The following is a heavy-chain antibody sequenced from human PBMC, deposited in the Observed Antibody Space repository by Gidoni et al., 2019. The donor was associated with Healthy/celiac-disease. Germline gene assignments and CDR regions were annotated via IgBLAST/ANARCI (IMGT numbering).Heavy chain of an antibody. CDR1: GFTFSSYA. Sequence: QVQLVESGGGVVQPGRSLRLSCAASGFTFSSYAMHWVRQAPGKGLEWVAVISYDGSNKYYADSVKGRFTISRDNSKNTLYLQMNSLRAEDTAVYYCGCSSFRNYYYYGMDVWGQGTTVTVSS. D-gene: IGHD2-2*01. CDR3: GCSSFRNYYYYGMDV. CDR2: ISYDGSNK. V-gene: IGHV3-30*04. J-gene: IGHJ6*02.